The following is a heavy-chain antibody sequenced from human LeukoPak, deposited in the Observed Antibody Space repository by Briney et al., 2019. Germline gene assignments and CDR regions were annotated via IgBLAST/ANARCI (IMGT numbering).Heavy chain of an antibody. CDR1: GFSFSYSG. CDR3: AKGGDYRPLDY. V-gene: IGHV3-30*02. D-gene: IGHD2-21*02. Sequence: PGGSLRLSCAASGFSFSYSGMHWVRQAPGKGLEWVAFIRYDGSNKYYTDSVKGRFTISRDDSKNMLYLQMNTLRGEDTALYYCAKGGDYRPLDYWGQGTLVTVSS. CDR2: IRYDGSNK. J-gene: IGHJ4*02.